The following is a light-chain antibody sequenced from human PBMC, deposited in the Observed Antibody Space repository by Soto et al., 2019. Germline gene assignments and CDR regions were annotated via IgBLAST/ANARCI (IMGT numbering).Light chain of an antibody. CDR2: RNN. J-gene: IGLJ3*02. CDR1: SSNIGSYY. V-gene: IGLV1-47*01. CDR3: AAWDDSLSGWM. Sequence: QSVLTQPPSASGTPGQRVTIFCSGSSSNIGSYYVYWYQQLPGTAPKLLIHRNNQRPSGVPDRFSGSKSGTSASLAISGLRSEDGADYYCAAWDDSLSGWMFGGGTKLTVL.